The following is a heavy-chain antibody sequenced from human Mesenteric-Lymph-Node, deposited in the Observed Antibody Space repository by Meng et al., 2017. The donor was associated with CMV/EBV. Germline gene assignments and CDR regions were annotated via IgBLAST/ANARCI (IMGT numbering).Heavy chain of an antibody. CDR3: ARHPRSGYPYYRSTYFDY. Sequence: SETLSLTCTVSRGSVNRGSYYWSWIRQPPGKGLEWIGSIYYSGNTSYNPSLKIRVTIALDTSRNQLTLQLSSVTAADTAVYYCARHPRSGYPYYRSTYFDYWGQGTLVTVSS. J-gene: IGHJ4*02. V-gene: IGHV4-61*01. CDR1: RGSVNRGSYY. CDR2: IYYSGNT. D-gene: IGHD3-22*01.